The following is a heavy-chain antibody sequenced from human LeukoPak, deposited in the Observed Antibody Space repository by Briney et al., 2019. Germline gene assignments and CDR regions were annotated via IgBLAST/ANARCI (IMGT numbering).Heavy chain of an antibody. V-gene: IGHV3-21*01. CDR2: ISSSGTYV. CDR1: GVTFSSYS. CDR3: ARASSKQLAGYLPDGFDI. Sequence: GGALRLSCAASGVTFSSYSMNWVRQAPGKGLEWVSSISSSGTYVYYADSVKGRFTISRDNAKNSLSLQMNSLRDDDAAVYYCARASSKQLAGYLPDGFDIWGQGTMVTVSS. D-gene: IGHD3-9*01. J-gene: IGHJ3*02.